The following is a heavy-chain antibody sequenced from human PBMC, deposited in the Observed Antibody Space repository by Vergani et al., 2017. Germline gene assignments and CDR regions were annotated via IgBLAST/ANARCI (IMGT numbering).Heavy chain of an antibody. CDR1: GYTFTSYG. J-gene: IGHJ6*02. CDR3: AGEGYCSGGSCRPGGMDV. D-gene: IGHD2-15*01. CDR2: ISAYNGNT. Sequence: QVQLVQSGAEVKKPGASVKVSCKASGYTFTSYGISWVRQAPGQGLEGMGWISAYNGNTNYAQKLQGRVTMTTETSTSTAYMELRSLRSDDTAVYYCAGEGYCSGGSCRPGGMDVWGQGTTVTVSS. V-gene: IGHV1-18*04.